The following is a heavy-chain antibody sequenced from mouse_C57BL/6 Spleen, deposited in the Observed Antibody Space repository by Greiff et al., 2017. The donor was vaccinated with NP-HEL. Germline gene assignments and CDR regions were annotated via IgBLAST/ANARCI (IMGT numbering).Heavy chain of an antibody. D-gene: IGHD1-1*01. Sequence: VQLQQSGAELARPGASVKMSCKASGYTFTSYTMHWVKQRPGQGLEWIGYINPSSGYTKYNQKFKDKATLTADKSSSTAYMQLSSLTSEDSAVYYCARSYYYGSSYDPAWFAYWGQGTLVTVSA. CDR3: ARSYYYGSSYDPAWFAY. CDR1: GYTFTSYT. V-gene: IGHV1-4*01. J-gene: IGHJ3*01. CDR2: INPSSGYT.